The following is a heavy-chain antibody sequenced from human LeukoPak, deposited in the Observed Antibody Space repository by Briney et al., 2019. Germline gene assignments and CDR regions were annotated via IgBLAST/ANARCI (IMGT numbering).Heavy chain of an antibody. J-gene: IGHJ4*02. CDR3: ARAKEGVAGFFDY. V-gene: IGHV4-59*01. D-gene: IGHD6-19*01. CDR1: GGSISSYY. Sequence: SETLSLTCSFSGGSISSYYWSWTRQSPWKGLEWIGYIYYTGSTSFNPSLKSRVTISVDTSKNQLSLKLSSLTAADAAVYYCARAKEGVAGFFDYWGQGTLVTVSS. CDR2: IYYTGST.